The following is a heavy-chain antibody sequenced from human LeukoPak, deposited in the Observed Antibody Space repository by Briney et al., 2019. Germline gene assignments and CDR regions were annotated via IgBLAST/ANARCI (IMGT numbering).Heavy chain of an antibody. CDR3: ARSVITILLRTEDDY. Sequence: ASVKVSCKASGYTFTGYYMHWVRQAPGQGLEWMGWINPNSGGTNYAQKFQGRVTMTRDTSISTAYMELSRLRSDDTAVYYCARSVITILLRTEDDYWGQGTLVTVSS. CDR2: INPNSGGT. V-gene: IGHV1-2*02. D-gene: IGHD3-3*01. CDR1: GYTFTGYY. J-gene: IGHJ4*02.